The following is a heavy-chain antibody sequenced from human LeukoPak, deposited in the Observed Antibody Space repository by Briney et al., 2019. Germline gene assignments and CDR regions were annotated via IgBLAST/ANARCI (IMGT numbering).Heavy chain of an antibody. D-gene: IGHD6-13*01. CDR2: ISGSGGST. V-gene: IGHV3-23*01. CDR3: AKDSYSKGDF. Sequence: GGSLRLSCAASGFTFSSYAMSWVRQAPGKGLEWVSAISGSGGSTYYADSVKGRFTISRDNAKNSLYLQMNSLRAEGTAVYYCAKDSYSKGDFWGQGVLVTVSS. J-gene: IGHJ4*02. CDR1: GFTFSSYA.